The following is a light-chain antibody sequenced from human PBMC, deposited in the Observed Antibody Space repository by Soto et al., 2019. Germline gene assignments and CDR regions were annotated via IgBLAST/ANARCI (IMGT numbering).Light chain of an antibody. V-gene: IGKV2-28*01. J-gene: IGKJ4*01. CDR3: QQYYRPPIT. Sequence: DIVMTQSPLSLPVTPGEPASISCRSSQSLLHSYGFHYLDWYLQKPGQSPQLLIYLGSNRASGVPDRFSGSGSGADFTLTISSLQAEDAAVYYCQQYYRPPITFGGGTKVDIK. CDR2: LGS. CDR1: QSLLHSYGFHY.